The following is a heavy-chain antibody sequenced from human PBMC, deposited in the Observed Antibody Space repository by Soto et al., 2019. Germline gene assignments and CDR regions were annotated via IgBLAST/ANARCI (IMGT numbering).Heavy chain of an antibody. CDR2: ISAYNGNT. D-gene: IGHD6-13*01. CDR3: ARDKGSIAAAGDYYYYGMDV. Sequence: ASVKVSCKASGYTSTSYGISWVRQAPGQGLEWMGWISAYNGNTNYAQKLQGRVTMTTDTSTSTAYMELRSLRSDDTAVYYCARDKGSIAAAGDYYYYGMDVWGQGTTVTVSS. CDR1: GYTSTSYG. V-gene: IGHV1-18*01. J-gene: IGHJ6*02.